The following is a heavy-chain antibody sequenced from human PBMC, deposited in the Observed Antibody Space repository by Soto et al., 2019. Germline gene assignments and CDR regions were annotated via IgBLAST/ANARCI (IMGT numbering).Heavy chain of an antibody. Sequence: SLRRSCAASGFTFSTYAMSWVRQAPGKGLEWVSGVSASGLNTDYADPVKGRFYISRDNSKNTVSLHMNSLRAEDTALYYCAKERPRRTSGYFFEYWGQGTPVTVSS. D-gene: IGHD1-1*01. J-gene: IGHJ4*02. CDR1: GFTFSTYA. CDR3: AKERPRRTSGYFFEY. CDR2: VSASGLNT. V-gene: IGHV3-23*01.